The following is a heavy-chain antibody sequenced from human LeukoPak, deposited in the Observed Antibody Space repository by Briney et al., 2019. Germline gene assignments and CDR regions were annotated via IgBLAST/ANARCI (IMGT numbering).Heavy chain of an antibody. Sequence: SESLSLTCAVYGGSFSGYYWSWLRQPPGKGLEWIGEINHSGSTNYNPSLKRRVTISVETSKNQFSLKLSSVPAADTAVYYCARGVPLIVVVRAAIPPDWFAPWGQGTRVTASS. CDR2: INHSGST. V-gene: IGHV4-34*01. J-gene: IGHJ5*02. CDR1: GGSFSGYY. D-gene: IGHD2-2*02. CDR3: ARGVPLIVVVRAAIPPDWFAP.